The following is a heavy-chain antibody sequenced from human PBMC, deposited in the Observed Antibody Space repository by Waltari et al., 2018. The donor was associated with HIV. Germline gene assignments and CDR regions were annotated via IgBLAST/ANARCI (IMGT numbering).Heavy chain of an antibody. J-gene: IGHJ4*02. Sequence: QVQLQESGPGLVKPSQTLSLTYTVSGGSISSGSYYWTWIRQPAGKGLEWIGRIYTSGRTNYSPALKSRVTILVDTSKNQFSLKLSSVTAADTAVYYCARAYRPTDIDYWGQGTLVTVSS. D-gene: IGHD3-16*02. CDR1: GGSISSGSYY. CDR3: ARAYRPTDIDY. CDR2: IYTSGRT. V-gene: IGHV4-61*02.